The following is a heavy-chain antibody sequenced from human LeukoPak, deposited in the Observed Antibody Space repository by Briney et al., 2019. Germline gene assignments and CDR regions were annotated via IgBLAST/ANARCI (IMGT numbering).Heavy chain of an antibody. CDR3: AKVGAVSLES. D-gene: IGHD6-19*01. Sequence: GGSLRLSCAASGFTFGDHAMHWVRHTPGKGLEWVAGISYNSGSLGYADSVKGRFTISRDNGKQSLFLQMNSLRPEDTAVYFCAKVGAVSLESWGQGTLVTVSS. CDR2: ISYNSGSL. V-gene: IGHV3-9*01. CDR1: GFTFGDHA. J-gene: IGHJ4*02.